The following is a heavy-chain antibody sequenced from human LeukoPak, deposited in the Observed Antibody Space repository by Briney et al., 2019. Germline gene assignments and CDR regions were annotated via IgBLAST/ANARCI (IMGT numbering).Heavy chain of an antibody. CDR3: AKGPYDYVWGSYPVY. Sequence: GGSLRLSCAASGFTFSSYAMSWVRQAPGKGLEWVSAISGSGGSTYYADSVEGRFTISRDNSKNTLYLQMNSLRAEDTAVYYCAKGPYDYVWGSYPVYWGQGTLVTVSS. CDR1: GFTFSSYA. V-gene: IGHV3-23*01. CDR2: ISGSGGST. D-gene: IGHD3-16*02. J-gene: IGHJ4*02.